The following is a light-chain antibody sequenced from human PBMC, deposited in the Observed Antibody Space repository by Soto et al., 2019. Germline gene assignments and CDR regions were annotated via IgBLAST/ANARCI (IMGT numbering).Light chain of an antibody. CDR2: AAS. Sequence: IVLTQSPGTLSLSPLERATLSCRASQSVSSSYLAWYQQKPGQAPRLLIYAASSRATGIPARFSGSGSGTDFTLTISSLEPEDFAVYYCQQRSNWITFGQGTRLETK. V-gene: IGKV3D-20*02. CDR1: QSVSSSY. J-gene: IGKJ5*01. CDR3: QQRSNWIT.